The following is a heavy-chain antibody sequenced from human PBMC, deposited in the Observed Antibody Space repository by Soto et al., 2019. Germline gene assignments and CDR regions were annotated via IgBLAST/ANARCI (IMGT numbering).Heavy chain of an antibody. CDR1: GGTFSSYA. V-gene: IGHV1-69*01. D-gene: IGHD4-17*01. Sequence: VQLVQSGAEVKKPGSSVKVSCKASGGTFSSYAISWVRQAPGQGLEWMGGIIPIFGTANYAQKFQGRVTITADESTSTAYMELSSLRSEDTAVYYCARPYGDYVGSYDAFDIWGQGTMVTVSS. CDR3: ARPYGDYVGSYDAFDI. CDR2: IIPIFGTA. J-gene: IGHJ3*02.